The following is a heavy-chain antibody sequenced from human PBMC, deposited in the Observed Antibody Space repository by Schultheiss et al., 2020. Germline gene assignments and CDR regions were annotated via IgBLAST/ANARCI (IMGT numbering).Heavy chain of an antibody. D-gene: IGHD2-15*01. J-gene: IGHJ5*02. CDR2: ISAYNGNT. CDR1: GYTFTSYG. CDR3: ARMDCSGGSCYSNWFDP. Sequence: ASVKVSFKASGYTFTSYGISWVRQAPGQGLEWMGWISAYNGNTNYAQKLQGRVTMTTDTSTSTAYMELRSLRSDDTAVYYCARMDCSGGSCYSNWFDPWGQGTLVTVSS. V-gene: IGHV1-18*01.